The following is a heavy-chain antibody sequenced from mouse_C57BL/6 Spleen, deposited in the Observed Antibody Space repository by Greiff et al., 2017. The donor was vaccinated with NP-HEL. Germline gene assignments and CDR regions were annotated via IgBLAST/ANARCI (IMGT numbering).Heavy chain of an antibody. CDR1: GFSFNTYA. V-gene: IGHV10-1*01. CDR2: IRSKSNNYAT. CDR3: VRQDGYYGYFDV. Sequence: EVKLVESGGGLEQPKGSLKLSCAASGFSFNTYAMNWVRQAPGKGLEWVARIRSKSNNYATYYADSVKDRFTISRDDSESMLYLQMNNLKTEDTAMYYCVRQDGYYGYFDVWGTGTTVTVSS. D-gene: IGHD2-3*01. J-gene: IGHJ1*03.